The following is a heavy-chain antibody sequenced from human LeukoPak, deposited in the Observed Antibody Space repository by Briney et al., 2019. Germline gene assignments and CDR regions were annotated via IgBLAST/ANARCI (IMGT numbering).Heavy chain of an antibody. Sequence: SETLSLTCTVSGGSMRSYYWSWIRQPPGKGLEWIGYIYYSGSTNYNPSLKSRVTISVDTSKNQFSLKLSSVTAADTAVYYCARVRADYDFWSGYYRTNYYYYGMDVWGQGTTVTVSS. D-gene: IGHD3-3*01. CDR2: IYYSGST. V-gene: IGHV4-59*01. J-gene: IGHJ6*02. CDR1: GGSMRSYY. CDR3: ARVRADYDFWSGYYRTNYYYYGMDV.